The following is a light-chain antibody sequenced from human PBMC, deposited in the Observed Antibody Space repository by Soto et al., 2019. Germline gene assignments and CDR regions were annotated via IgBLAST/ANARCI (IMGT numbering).Light chain of an antibody. Sequence: QSVLPQPASVYGSPGQSITISCTGTSSDVGSYNLVSWYQQHPGKAPKLMIYEGSKRPSGVSNRFSGSKSGNTASLTISGLQAEDEADYYCCSYAGSHYVFGTGTKVTVL. CDR3: CSYAGSHYV. CDR1: SSDVGSYNL. CDR2: EGS. V-gene: IGLV2-23*01. J-gene: IGLJ1*01.